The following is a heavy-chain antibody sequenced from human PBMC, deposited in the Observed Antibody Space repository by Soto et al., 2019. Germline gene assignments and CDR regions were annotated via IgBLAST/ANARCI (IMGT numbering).Heavy chain of an antibody. D-gene: IGHD3-3*01. Sequence: QVQLVESGGGVVQPGRSLRLSCAASGFTFSSYGMHWVRQAPGKGLEWVAVISYDGSNKYYADSVKGRFTISRDNSKNTLYLQMNSLRAEDKAVYYCAKDDYIDFWSGYYDYWGQGTLVTVSS. J-gene: IGHJ4*02. CDR1: GFTFSSYG. CDR3: AKDDYIDFWSGYYDY. CDR2: ISYDGSNK. V-gene: IGHV3-30*18.